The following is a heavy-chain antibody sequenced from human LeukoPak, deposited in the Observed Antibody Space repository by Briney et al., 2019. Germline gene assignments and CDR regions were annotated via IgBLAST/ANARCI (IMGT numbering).Heavy chain of an antibody. CDR2: IYDSGST. J-gene: IGHJ4*02. Sequence: PSETLSLTCTVSGGSIRSSYYYWGWIRQPPGKGLEWIGSIYDSGSTYYNPSLKSRVTISVDTSKNQFSLKLNSVTAADTAVYYCARGSKAAPGTFDYWGQGTLVTVSS. D-gene: IGHD6-13*01. CDR1: GGSIRSSYYY. CDR3: ARGSKAAPGTFDY. V-gene: IGHV4-39*01.